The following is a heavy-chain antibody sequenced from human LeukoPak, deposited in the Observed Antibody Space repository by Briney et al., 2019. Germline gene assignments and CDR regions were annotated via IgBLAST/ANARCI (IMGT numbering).Heavy chain of an antibody. CDR3: ARHYRARYCSGGSCYSNAYYYYYMDV. J-gene: IGHJ6*03. V-gene: IGHV4-38-2*01. Sequence: KPSETLSLTCAVSGYSISSGYYWGWIRQPPGKGLEWIGRIYHSGSTYYNPSLKRRVTISVDTSKHQFSLKLSYVTAADTAVYYCARHYRARYCSGGSCYSNAYYYYYMDVWGKGTTVTVSS. D-gene: IGHD2-15*01. CDR2: IYHSGST. CDR1: GYSISSGYY.